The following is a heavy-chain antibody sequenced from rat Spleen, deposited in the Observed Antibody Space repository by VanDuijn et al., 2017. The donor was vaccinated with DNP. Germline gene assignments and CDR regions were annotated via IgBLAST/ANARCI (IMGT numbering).Heavy chain of an antibody. V-gene: IGHV3-1*01. CDR1: GFSITSKY. CDR2: ISYSGTT. J-gene: IGHJ2*01. D-gene: IGHD1-5*01. Sequence: EVQLRESGPGLVKPSQSLSLTCSVTGFSITSKYWAWIRKFPGNKMEWIGHISYSGTTSYHPSLKSRISITRDTSKNQFFLQLSSVTTEDTATYYCARWNIGTSTLDYWGQGVMVTVSS. CDR3: ARWNIGTSTLDY.